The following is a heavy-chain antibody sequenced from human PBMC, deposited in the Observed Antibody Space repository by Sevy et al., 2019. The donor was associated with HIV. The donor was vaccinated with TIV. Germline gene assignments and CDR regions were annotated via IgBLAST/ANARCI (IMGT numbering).Heavy chain of an antibody. J-gene: IGHJ4*02. CDR2: ISYDGSNK. CDR1: GFTFSSYA. V-gene: IGHV3-30-3*01. CDR3: AREWLAGYSGYDHAGY. Sequence: GGSLRLSCAASGFTFSSYARHWVRQAPGKGLEWVAVISYDGSNKYYADSVKGRFTISRDNSKNTLYLQMNSLRAEDTAVYYCAREWLAGYSGYDHAGYWGQGTLVTVSS. D-gene: IGHD5-12*01.